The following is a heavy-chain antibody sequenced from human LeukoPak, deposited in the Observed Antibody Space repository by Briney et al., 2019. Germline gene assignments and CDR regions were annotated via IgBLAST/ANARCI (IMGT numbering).Heavy chain of an antibody. CDR1: GGSISNYY. CDR2: IYYSGST. D-gene: IGHD3-22*01. V-gene: IGHV4-59*12. CDR3: ARDSGSGYYVP. Sequence: PSETLSLTCTVSGGSISNYYWSWIRQPPGKGLEWIGSIYYSGSTYYNPSLKSRVTISVDTSKNQFSLKLSSVTAADTAVYYCARDSGSGYYVPWGQGTLVTVSS. J-gene: IGHJ5*02.